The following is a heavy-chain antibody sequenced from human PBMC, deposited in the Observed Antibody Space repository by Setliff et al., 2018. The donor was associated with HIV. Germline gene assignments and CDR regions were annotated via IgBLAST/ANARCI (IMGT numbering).Heavy chain of an antibody. V-gene: IGHV1-69*13. CDR1: GGTFINSA. CDR2: IIPIFGTG. Sequence: GASVKVSCKASGGTFINSAFNWVRQAPGQGLEWMGSIIPIFGTGNYAQNSQGRVTITADGSTSTAYMELTSLRSEDTAVYYCATGRHYYDSSDYRANPFDVWGQGTLVTVSS. J-gene: IGHJ3*01. CDR3: ATGRHYYDSSDYRANPFDV. D-gene: IGHD3-22*01.